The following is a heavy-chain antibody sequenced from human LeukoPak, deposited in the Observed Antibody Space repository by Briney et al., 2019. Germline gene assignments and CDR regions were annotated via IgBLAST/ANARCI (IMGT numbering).Heavy chain of an antibody. J-gene: IGHJ4*02. CDR3: ARSLKWNLVGFDY. V-gene: IGHV3-53*01. CDR2: IDSADNT. CDR1: GFTVSSHY. D-gene: IGHD1-1*01. Sequence: GGSLRLSCAASGFTVSSHYMNWVRQAPGKGLEWVSVIDSADNTYYADSVKGRFTITRDKSKNTLYLQMTSLRADDTAVYYCARSLKWNLVGFDYWGQGTPVTVSS.